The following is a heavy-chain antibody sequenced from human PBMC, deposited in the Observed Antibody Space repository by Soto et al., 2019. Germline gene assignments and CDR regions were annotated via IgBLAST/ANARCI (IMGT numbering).Heavy chain of an antibody. Sequence: GGSLRLSCAASGFTFRSYDMHWVRQISGKGLEWVSAISVAGNPHYSDSVQGRFAISRENAKNSLYLQMNSLRVGDTAVYYCAREIEATGYWYFDPWGRGTLVTVSS. J-gene: IGHJ2*01. CDR2: ISVAGNP. D-gene: IGHD1-1*01. CDR1: GFTFRSYD. CDR3: AREIEATGYWYFDP. V-gene: IGHV3-13*05.